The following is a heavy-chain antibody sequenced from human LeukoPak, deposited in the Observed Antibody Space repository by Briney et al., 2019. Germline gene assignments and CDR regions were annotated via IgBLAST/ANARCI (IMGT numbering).Heavy chain of an antibody. CDR1: GYTFTSYD. Sequence: ASVKVSCKASGYTFTSYDINWVRQATGQGLEWMGWINTNTGNPTYAQGFTGRFVFSLDTSASTSYLQISSLKAEDTAIYYCAGRGERALDYWGQGTLVTVSS. CDR3: AGRGERALDY. J-gene: IGHJ4*02. D-gene: IGHD3-10*01. V-gene: IGHV7-4-1*02. CDR2: INTNTGNP.